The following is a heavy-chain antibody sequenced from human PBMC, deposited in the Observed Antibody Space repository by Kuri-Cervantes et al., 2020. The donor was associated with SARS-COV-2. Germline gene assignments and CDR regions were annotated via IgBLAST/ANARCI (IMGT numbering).Heavy chain of an antibody. CDR3: AGFYYYDSSGFVANYYYMDV. Sequence: SETLSLTCAVYGGSFSGYYWSWIRQPPGKGLEWIGEINHSGSTNYNPSLKSRLTISVDTSKNQFSLKLSYVTAADTAVYYCAGFYYYDSSGFVANYYYMDVWGKGTTVTVSS. V-gene: IGHV4-34*01. D-gene: IGHD3-22*01. J-gene: IGHJ6*03. CDR2: INHSGST. CDR1: GGSFSGYY.